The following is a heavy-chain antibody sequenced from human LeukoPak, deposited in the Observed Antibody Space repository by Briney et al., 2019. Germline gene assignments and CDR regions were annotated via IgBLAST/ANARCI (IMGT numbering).Heavy chain of an antibody. CDR2: ISGGGGST. D-gene: IGHD2/OR15-2a*01. J-gene: IGHJ4*02. V-gene: IGHV3-23*01. CDR1: GFTFSSYA. Sequence: GGSLRLSCAASGFTFSSYAMTWVRQAPGKGLEWVSVISGGGGSTYYADSVKGRFTFSRDNSKNTLYLQMNSLRAEDTAVYYCAKVAVTSTILGVRYFDYWGQGTLVTVSS. CDR3: AKVAVTSTILGVRYFDY.